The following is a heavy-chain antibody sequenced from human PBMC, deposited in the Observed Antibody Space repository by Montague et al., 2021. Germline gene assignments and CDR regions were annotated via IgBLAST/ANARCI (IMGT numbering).Heavy chain of an antibody. V-gene: IGHV4-59*08. CDR2: MFYGGAT. CDR3: AKQDYFVSGTSYKGFDP. J-gene: IGHJ5*02. CDR1: SGSIFHAH. D-gene: IGHD3-10*01. Sequence: SETLSLTCTVSSGSIFHAHWSRVRQPPGKGLEWLGSMFYGGATSNNPSLKSRVTMSIDTSTNQFSLKLSFVTAADTAVYYCAKQDYFVSGTSYKGFDPWGQGILATVSS.